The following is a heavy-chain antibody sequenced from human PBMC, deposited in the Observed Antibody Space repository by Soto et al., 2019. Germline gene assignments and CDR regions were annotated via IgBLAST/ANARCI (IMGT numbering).Heavy chain of an antibody. Sequence: SETLSLTCAVYGGAFSGYYWSWIRQPPGKGLEWIGEINHSGSTNYNPSLKSRVTISVDTSKNQFSLKLSSVTAADTAVYYCARCPGIAAAATNFDYWGQGTLVNVSS. D-gene: IGHD6-13*01. CDR2: INHSGST. CDR3: ARCPGIAAAATNFDY. CDR1: GGAFSGYY. V-gene: IGHV4-34*01. J-gene: IGHJ4*02.